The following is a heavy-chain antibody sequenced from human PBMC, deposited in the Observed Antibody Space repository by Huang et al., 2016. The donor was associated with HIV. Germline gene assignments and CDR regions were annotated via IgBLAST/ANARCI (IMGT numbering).Heavy chain of an antibody. D-gene: IGHD3-9*01. V-gene: IGHV3-30*03. CDR1: GFTFNVYA. J-gene: IGHJ4*02. CDR3: ARELAVTGYWDFDS. CDR2: ISADGQKN. Sequence: QAQLAESGGGAVQPGTSLTLSCVASGFTFNVYAMHWVRQAPGKGLAGVAVISADGQKNFYIDSGRGRFTISRDNSRNTVHLRMDSLSAADTATYYCARELAVTGYWDFDSWGQGTLVTVSS.